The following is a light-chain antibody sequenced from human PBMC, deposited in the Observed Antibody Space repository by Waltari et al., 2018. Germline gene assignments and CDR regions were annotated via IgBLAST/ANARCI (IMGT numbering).Light chain of an antibody. CDR1: KLGDKY. J-gene: IGLJ2*01. CDR3: QAWDSDTDVV. CDR2: QDN. V-gene: IGLV3-1*01. Sequence: SYELIQPPSVSVSPGQTASITCSGDKLGDKYACWYQQKPGQSPVLVIYQDNKRSSGIPERFSGSKSGKTATLTIGGTQTMDEADYYCQAWDSDTDVVFGGGTKLTVL.